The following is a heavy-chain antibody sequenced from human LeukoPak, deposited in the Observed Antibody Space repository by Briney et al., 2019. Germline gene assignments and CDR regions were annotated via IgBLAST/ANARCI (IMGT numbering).Heavy chain of an antibody. CDR3: ARDRRAGQSGYWFDP. V-gene: IGHV4-59*01. D-gene: IGHD3-22*01. CDR1: GXSISNYY. J-gene: IGHJ5*02. CDR2: IYYSGST. Sequence: SETLSLTCTVSGXSISNYYWSWIRQPPGKGLEWLGYIYYSGSTYYNPSLKSRVTISVDTSKNQFSLKLTSVTAADTAVYYCARDRRAGQSGYWFDPWGQGTLVTVSS.